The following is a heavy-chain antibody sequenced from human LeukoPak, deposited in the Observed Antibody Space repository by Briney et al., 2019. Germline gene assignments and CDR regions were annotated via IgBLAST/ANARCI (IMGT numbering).Heavy chain of an antibody. J-gene: IGHJ3*02. Sequence: SETLSLTCTVSGGPISSYYWSWIRQPPGKGLEWIGYIYYSGSTNYNPSLKSRVTISVDTSKNQFSLKLSSVTAADTAVYYCARYSSGWSDAFDIWGQGTMVTVSS. CDR1: GGPISSYY. D-gene: IGHD6-19*01. CDR3: ARYSSGWSDAFDI. CDR2: IYYSGST. V-gene: IGHV4-59*01.